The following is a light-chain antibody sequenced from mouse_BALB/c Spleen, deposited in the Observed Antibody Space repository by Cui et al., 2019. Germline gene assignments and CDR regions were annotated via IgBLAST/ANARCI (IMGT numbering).Light chain of an antibody. V-gene: IGKV4-80*01. CDR3: HQWSSSTWT. Sequence: QIVLTQSPAIMSASLGEEITLTCSASSSVRYMHWYQQKSGTSPKLLIYSTSNLASGVPSRFSGSGSGTFYSLTISSVEAEDAADYYCHQWSSSTWTFGGGTKLEIK. CDR1: SSVRY. J-gene: IGKJ1*01. CDR2: STS.